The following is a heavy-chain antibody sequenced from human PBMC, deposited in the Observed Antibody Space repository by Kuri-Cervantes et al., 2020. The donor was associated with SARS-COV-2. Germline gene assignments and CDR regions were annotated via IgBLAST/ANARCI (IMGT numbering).Heavy chain of an antibody. CDR1: GFTFSSYS. J-gene: IGHJ4*02. CDR2: ISSSSSYI. Sequence: GESLKISCAASGFTFSSYSMNWVRQAPGKGLEWASSISSSSSYIYYADSVKGRFTISRDNAKNSLYLQMNSLRAEDTAVYYCATPRDYYDSSGYAFDYWGQGTLVTVSS. CDR3: ATPRDYYDSSGYAFDY. V-gene: IGHV3-21*01. D-gene: IGHD3-22*01.